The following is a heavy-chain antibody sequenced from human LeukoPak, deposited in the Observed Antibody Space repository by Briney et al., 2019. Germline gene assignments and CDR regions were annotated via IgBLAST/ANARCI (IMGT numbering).Heavy chain of an antibody. D-gene: IGHD3-9*01. Sequence: SVKVSCKASGGTFSSYAISWVRQAPGQGLEWMGGIIPIFGTANYAQKFQGRVTITTDESTSTAYMELSSLRSEDTAVYYCASQAIDYDILTGYKNYYYYMDVWGKGTTVAVSS. CDR2: IIPIFGTA. V-gene: IGHV1-69*05. J-gene: IGHJ6*03. CDR3: ASQAIDYDILTGYKNYYYYMDV. CDR1: GGTFSSYA.